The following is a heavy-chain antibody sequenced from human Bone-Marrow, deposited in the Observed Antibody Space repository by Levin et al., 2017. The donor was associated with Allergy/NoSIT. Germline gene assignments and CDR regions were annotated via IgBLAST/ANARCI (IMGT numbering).Heavy chain of an antibody. V-gene: IGHV1-58*02. Sequence: SVKVSCKASGYTFSNSAMQWVRQGRGERLEWIGWIVVGSGTTSYAQKVQGRVSISRDMSTSTVYMELSSLRSEDTAVYYCAAEVYSRGRCCDFDLWGQGTMVAVSS. CDR1: GYTFSNSA. J-gene: IGHJ3*01. D-gene: IGHD2-8*01. CDR3: AAEVYSRGRCCDFDL. CDR2: IVVGSGTT.